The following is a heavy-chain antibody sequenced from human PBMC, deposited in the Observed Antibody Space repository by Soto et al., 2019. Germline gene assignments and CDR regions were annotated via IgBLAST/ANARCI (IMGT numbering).Heavy chain of an antibody. CDR2: IYSGGST. J-gene: IGHJ3*02. Sequence: EVQLVESGGGLVQPGGSLRLSCAASGFTVSSNYMSWVRQAPGKGLEWVSVIYSGGSTYYADSVKGRFTIPRDNSKNTLYLQMNSLRAEDTAVYYCARSYDSSGYYYGDAFDIWGQGTMVTVSS. CDR3: ARSYDSSGYYYGDAFDI. CDR1: GFTVSSNY. V-gene: IGHV3-66*01. D-gene: IGHD3-22*01.